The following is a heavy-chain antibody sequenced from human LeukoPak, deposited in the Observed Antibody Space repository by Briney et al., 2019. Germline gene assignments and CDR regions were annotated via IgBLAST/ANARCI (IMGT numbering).Heavy chain of an antibody. Sequence: SETLSLTCAVYGGSFSGHYWSWIRQPPGKGLEWIGEINHSGSTNYNPSLKSRVTISVDTSKNQFSLKLSSVTAADTAVYYCARYGWYYYGSGNYNWFDPWGQGTLVTVSS. D-gene: IGHD3-10*01. CDR1: GGSFSGHY. CDR3: ARYGWYYYGSGNYNWFDP. CDR2: INHSGST. J-gene: IGHJ5*02. V-gene: IGHV4-34*01.